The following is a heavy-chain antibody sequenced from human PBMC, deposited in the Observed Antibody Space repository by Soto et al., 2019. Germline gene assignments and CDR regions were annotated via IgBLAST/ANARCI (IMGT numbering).Heavy chain of an antibody. CDR1: GFTFDDYA. Sequence: EVQLVESGGGLVQPGRSLRLSCAASGFTFDDYAMHWVRQAPGKGLEWVSGISWNSGSIGYADSVKGRFTISRDNAKNALDLQMNRLIAAVTARYYSANAQTLSSVGYFDLWGRGALVTGS. J-gene: IGHJ2*01. D-gene: IGHD2-15*01. CDR3: ANAQTLSSVGYFDL. CDR2: ISWNSGSI. V-gene: IGHV3-9*01.